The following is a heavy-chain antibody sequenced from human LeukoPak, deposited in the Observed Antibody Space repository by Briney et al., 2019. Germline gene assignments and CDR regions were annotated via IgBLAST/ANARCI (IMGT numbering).Heavy chain of an antibody. J-gene: IGHJ3*02. V-gene: IGHV3-30*02. Sequence: GGSLRLSCAASGFTFSSYWMHWVRQAPGKGLEWVAFIRYDGSNKYYADSVKGRFTISRDNSKNTLYLQMNSLRAEDTAVYYCAKDGVVKSDAFDIWGQGTMVTVSS. D-gene: IGHD4-23*01. CDR3: AKDGVVKSDAFDI. CDR2: IRYDGSNK. CDR1: GFTFSSYW.